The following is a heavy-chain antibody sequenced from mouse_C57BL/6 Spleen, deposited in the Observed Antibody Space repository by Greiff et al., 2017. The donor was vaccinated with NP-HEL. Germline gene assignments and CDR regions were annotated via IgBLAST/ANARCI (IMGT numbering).Heavy chain of an antibody. D-gene: IGHD1-1*01. V-gene: IGHV1-50*01. CDR1: GYTFTSYW. J-gene: IGHJ2*01. CDR2: IDPSDSYT. Sequence: VQLQQSGAELVKPGASVKLSCKASGYTFTSYWMQWVKQRPGQGLEWIGEIDPSDSYTNYNQKFKGKATLTVDTSSSTAYMQLSSLTSEDSAVYYCARTITTVVARDYWGQSTTLTVSS. CDR3: ARTITTVVARDY.